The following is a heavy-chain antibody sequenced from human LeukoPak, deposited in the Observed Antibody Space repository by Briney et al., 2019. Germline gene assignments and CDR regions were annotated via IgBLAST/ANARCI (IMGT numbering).Heavy chain of an antibody. J-gene: IGHJ5*02. CDR1: GGSISSYY. CDR2: IYSSGST. D-gene: IGHD3-3*01. Sequence: PSETLSLTCTVSGGSISSYYWSWIRQPPGKGLEWIGYIYSSGSTNYNPSLKSRVTISVDTSKNQFSLKLSSVTAADTAVYYCARAGAPPPDFWSGFHWFDPWGQGTPVTVSS. V-gene: IGHV4-59*01. CDR3: ARAGAPPPDFWSGFHWFDP.